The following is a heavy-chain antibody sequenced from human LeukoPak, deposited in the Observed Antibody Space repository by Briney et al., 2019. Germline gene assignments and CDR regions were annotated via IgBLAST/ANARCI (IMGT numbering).Heavy chain of an antibody. CDR2: IYYSGST. J-gene: IGHJ5*02. V-gene: IGHV4-59*08. CDR3: ARQFRSRTNWFDP. CDR1: GGSISSYY. Sequence: PSETLSLTCTVSGGSISSYYWSWIRQPPGKGLEWIGYIYYSGSTNYNPSLKSRVTISVDTSKNQFPLKLSSVTAADTAVYYCARQFRSRTNWFDPWGQGTLVTVSS. D-gene: IGHD1-14*01.